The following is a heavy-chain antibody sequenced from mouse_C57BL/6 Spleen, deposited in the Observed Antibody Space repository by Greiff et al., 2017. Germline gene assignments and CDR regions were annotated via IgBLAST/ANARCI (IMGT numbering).Heavy chain of an antibody. V-gene: IGHV5-17*01. J-gene: IGHJ1*03. D-gene: IGHD1-1*01. CDR3: ARLYYGSSYGYFDV. Sequence: EVKLVESGGGLVKPGGSLKLSCAASGFTFSDYGMHWVRQAPEKGLEWVAYISSGSSTISYADTVKGRFTISRDNAKNTLFLQMTSLRSEDTAMYYCARLYYGSSYGYFDVWGTGTTVTVSS. CDR1: GFTFSDYG. CDR2: ISSGSSTI.